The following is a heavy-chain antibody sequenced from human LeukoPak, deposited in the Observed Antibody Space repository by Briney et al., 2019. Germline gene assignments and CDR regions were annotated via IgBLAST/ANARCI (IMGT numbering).Heavy chain of an antibody. CDR2: TYYRSKWYN. CDR3: ARGMTTIKGFDF. D-gene: IGHD5-12*01. Sequence: SQTLSLTCALSGDSVSSNSAAWNWLRQSPSRGLEWLGRTYYRSKWYNDYAVSVKSRITINPDTSKNQFSLQLSSVTPEDTAVYYCARGMTTIKGFDFWGQGTLVTVSS. J-gene: IGHJ4*02. CDR1: GDSVSSNSAA. V-gene: IGHV6-1*01.